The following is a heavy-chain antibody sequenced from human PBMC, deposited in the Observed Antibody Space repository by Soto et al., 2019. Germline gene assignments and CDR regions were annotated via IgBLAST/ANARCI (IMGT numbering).Heavy chain of an antibody. CDR3: AKNGGAYSSLLDY. CDR2: ISWDGGST. Sequence: EVQLVESGGVVVQPGGSLRLSCAASGFTFDDYTMHWVRQAPGKGLEWVSLISWDGGSTYYADSVKGRFTISRDNSKNSLYLQMNSLRTEDTALYYCAKNGGAYSSLLDYWGQGTLVTVSS. D-gene: IGHD6-13*01. V-gene: IGHV3-43*01. J-gene: IGHJ4*02. CDR1: GFTFDDYT.